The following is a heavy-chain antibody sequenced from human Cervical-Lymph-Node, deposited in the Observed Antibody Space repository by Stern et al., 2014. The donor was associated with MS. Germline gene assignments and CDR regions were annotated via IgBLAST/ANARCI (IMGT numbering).Heavy chain of an antibody. V-gene: IGHV2-5*01. D-gene: IGHD4-23*01. J-gene: IGHJ3*02. CDR2: LYWNGDK. Sequence: EESGPTLVKPTQTLTLTCTFSGFSLSTSGVSVAWIRQPPGKALEWLALLYWNGDKRYNPSLKSRVTITKDTSENQVVLKMTSMAPVDTATYYCAHNFGSAGNLDNAFDIWGRGTMVTVSS. CDR1: GFSLSTSGVS. CDR3: AHNFGSAGNLDNAFDI.